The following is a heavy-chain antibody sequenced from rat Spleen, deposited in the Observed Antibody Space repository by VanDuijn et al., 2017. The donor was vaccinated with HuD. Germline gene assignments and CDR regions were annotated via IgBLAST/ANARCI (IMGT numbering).Heavy chain of an antibody. Sequence: EVQLVESGGGLVQPGRSLKLSCVASGFTFNNYWMTWIRQAPGKGLEWVASISIGGYNTYYRDSVKGRFTISRDNAKSTLYLQMDSLRSEDTATYYCASYYYSSPYVMDAWGQGASVTVSS. CDR1: GFTFNNYW. CDR3: ASYYYSSPYVMDA. CDR2: ISIGGYNT. D-gene: IGHD1-2*01. J-gene: IGHJ4*01. V-gene: IGHV5-31*01.